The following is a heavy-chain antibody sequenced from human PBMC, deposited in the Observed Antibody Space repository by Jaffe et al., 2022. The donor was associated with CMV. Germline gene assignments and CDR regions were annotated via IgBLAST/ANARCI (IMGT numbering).Heavy chain of an antibody. D-gene: IGHD6-6*01. J-gene: IGHJ4*02. CDR2: IYYSGSN. CDR1: GGSISNYY. CDR3: ARVGAARPYYFDF. V-gene: IGHV4-59*01. Sequence: QVQLQESGPGLVKPSETLSLTCTVSGGSISNYYWSWIRQPPGKGLEWIGYIYYSGSNNYNPSLKSRVTISVDTSKNQFSLKLNSVTAADTAVYYCARVGAARPYYFDFWGQGTLVTVSS.